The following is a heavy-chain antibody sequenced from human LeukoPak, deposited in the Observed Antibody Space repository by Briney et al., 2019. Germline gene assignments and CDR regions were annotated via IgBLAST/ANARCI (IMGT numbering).Heavy chain of an antibody. J-gene: IGHJ4*02. D-gene: IGHD3-22*01. V-gene: IGHV1-2*06. CDR1: GYSFADYY. CDR2: INPKSGGT. CDR3: ARDYYDSSGKPGY. Sequence: ASVKVSCKASGYSFADYYIHWVRQAPGQGLEWMGRINPKSGGTDYAQNFQGRVTMTRDTSITTAYMELSSLRSEDTAVYYCARDYYDSSGKPGYWGQGTLVTVSS.